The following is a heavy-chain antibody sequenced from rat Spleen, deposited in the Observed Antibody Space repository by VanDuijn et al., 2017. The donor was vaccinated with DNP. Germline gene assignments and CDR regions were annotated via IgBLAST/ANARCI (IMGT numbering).Heavy chain of an antibody. D-gene: IGHD1-11*01. CDR1: GFSLTSYN. CDR3: ARGNYGGYDY. V-gene: IGHV2-30*01. J-gene: IGHJ2*01. Sequence: QVQLKESGPGLVQPSQTLSLTCTVSGFSLTSYNVHWVRQPTGKGLEWMGIIWTGGSTDYNSALKSRLSISRDTSKSQVFLKMNSLQTEEIATYYCARGNYGGYDYWGQGVMVTVSS. CDR2: IWTGGST.